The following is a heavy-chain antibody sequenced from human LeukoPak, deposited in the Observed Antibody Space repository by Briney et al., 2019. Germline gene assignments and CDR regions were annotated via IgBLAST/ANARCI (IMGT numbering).Heavy chain of an antibody. J-gene: IGHJ4*02. D-gene: IGHD3-22*01. Sequence: ASVKVSCKASGGTFSSYGICWVRQAPGQRLEWMGWINAGNGNTKYSQKFQGRVTITRDTSASTAYMELSSLRSEDTAVYYCALPYYYDSSGDFDYWGQGTLVTVSS. CDR1: GGTFSSYG. CDR3: ALPYYYDSSGDFDY. V-gene: IGHV1-3*01. CDR2: INAGNGNT.